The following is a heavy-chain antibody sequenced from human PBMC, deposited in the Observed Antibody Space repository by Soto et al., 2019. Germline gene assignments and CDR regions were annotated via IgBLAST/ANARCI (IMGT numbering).Heavy chain of an antibody. J-gene: IGHJ5*02. CDR2: ISWNSGSI. CDR3: AKDIGEQLVNWFDP. CDR1: GFTFDDYA. Sequence: EVQLVESGGGLVQPGRSLRLSCAASGFTFDDYAMHWVRQAPGKGLEWVSGISWNSGSIGYADSVKGRFTISRDNAKNSLYLQMNSLRAEDTALYYCAKDIGEQLVNWFDPWGQGTLVTVSS. D-gene: IGHD6-6*01. V-gene: IGHV3-9*01.